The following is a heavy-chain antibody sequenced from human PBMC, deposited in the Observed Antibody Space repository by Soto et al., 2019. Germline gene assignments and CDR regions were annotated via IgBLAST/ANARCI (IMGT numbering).Heavy chain of an antibody. J-gene: IGHJ6*02. CDR1: GGSISSYY. Sequence: SETLSLTCTVSGGSISSYYWSWIRQPPGKGLEWIGYIYYSGSTNYNPSLKSRVTISVDTSKNQFSLKLSSVTAADTAVYYCAGFTLGFCSGGSCYSGTYYYYGMDVWGQGTTVTVSS. V-gene: IGHV4-59*01. CDR2: IYYSGST. D-gene: IGHD2-15*01. CDR3: AGFTLGFCSGGSCYSGTYYYYGMDV.